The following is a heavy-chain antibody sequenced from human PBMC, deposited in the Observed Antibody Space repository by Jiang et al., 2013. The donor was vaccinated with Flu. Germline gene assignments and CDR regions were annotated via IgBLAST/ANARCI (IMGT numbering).Heavy chain of an antibody. V-gene: IGHV1-24*01. CDR2: LDPLKGET. CDR3: ATGLSFSWYDRAKTFDY. D-gene: IGHD6-13*01. Sequence: SGAEVKKPGASVKVSCKVSGFTLSELCIHWVRQAPGKGLEWMGGLDPLKGETFYAQKLQGRVTMTEDTSTDTAYMELSSLRSDDTAVYYCATGLSFSWYDRAKTFDYWGQGTLVTVSS. CDR1: GFTLSELC. J-gene: IGHJ4*02.